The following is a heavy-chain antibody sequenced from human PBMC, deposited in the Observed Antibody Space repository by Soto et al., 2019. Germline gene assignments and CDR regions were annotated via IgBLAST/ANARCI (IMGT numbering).Heavy chain of an antibody. Sequence: QMQLQESGPGLVKPSGTLSLTCTVSGGSITHDRWWSWVRQSPGKGLEWIGEIYHSGGTNYNPSLKSRVTRSVDKSKNHFSLNRNSVTAADTAVYYCAANGWYWIDYWGQGSLVTVSS. CDR1: GGSITHDRW. V-gene: IGHV4-4*02. CDR2: IYHSGGT. D-gene: IGHD6-19*01. CDR3: AANGWYWIDY. J-gene: IGHJ4*02.